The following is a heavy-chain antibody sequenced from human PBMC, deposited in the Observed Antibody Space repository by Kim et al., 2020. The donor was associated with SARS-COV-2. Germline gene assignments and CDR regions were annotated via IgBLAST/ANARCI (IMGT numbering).Heavy chain of an antibody. Sequence: YYVDSVKGRFTISGDNAKNSLYLQMNSLRAEDTAVYYCARGFLQTPQFDPWGQGTLVTVSS. V-gene: IGHV3-7*03. J-gene: IGHJ5*02. CDR3: ARGFLQTPQFDP.